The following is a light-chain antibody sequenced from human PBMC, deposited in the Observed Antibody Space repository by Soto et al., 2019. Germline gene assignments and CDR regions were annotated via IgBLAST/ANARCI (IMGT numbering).Light chain of an antibody. J-gene: IGLJ7*01. CDR2: DVS. CDR3: SSYTSSSAPSAV. CDR1: SSDVGGYNY. Sequence: QSALTQPASVSGSPGQSITISCTGTSSDVGGYNYVSWYQQHPGKAPKRMIYDVSNRPSGVSNRFSGSKSGNTASLHISGLQAEDEADYFCSSYTSSSAPSAVFGGGTQLTVL. V-gene: IGLV2-14*01.